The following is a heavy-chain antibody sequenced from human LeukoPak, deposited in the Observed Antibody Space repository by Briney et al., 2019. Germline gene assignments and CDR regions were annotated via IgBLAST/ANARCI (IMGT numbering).Heavy chain of an antibody. D-gene: IGHD3-10*01. CDR3: AKGTYYYDSGSYLECFGEN. CDR1: GLTFSRYA. V-gene: IGHV3-23*01. J-gene: IGHJ1*01. Sequence: PGGSLRLSCAASGLTFSRYAMSWVRQAPGQGLEWVSTISNVGGRTDYANSVKGRFTISRDNSESTLCLQMNTLRTEDTAVYYCAKGTYYYDSGSYLECFGENWGQGTLVTVSS. CDR2: ISNVGGRT.